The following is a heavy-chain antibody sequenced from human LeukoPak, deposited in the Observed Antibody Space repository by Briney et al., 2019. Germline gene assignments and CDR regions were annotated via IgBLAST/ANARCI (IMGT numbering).Heavy chain of an antibody. CDR1: GYSFTSHW. CDR2: IYPDDSDT. CDR3: ARTPYDFWSGSALHYYNYMDV. Sequence: GESLKISCKGSGYSFTSHWIAWVRQMPGKGLEWMGIIYPDDSDTRYSPSFQGQVTISADKSINTAYLHWSSLKASDTAMYCCARTPYDFWSGSALHYYNYMDVWGKGTTVTVSS. V-gene: IGHV5-51*01. D-gene: IGHD3-3*01. J-gene: IGHJ6*03.